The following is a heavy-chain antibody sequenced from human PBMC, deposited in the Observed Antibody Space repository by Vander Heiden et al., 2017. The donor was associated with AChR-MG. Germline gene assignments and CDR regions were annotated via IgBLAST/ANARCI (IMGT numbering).Heavy chain of an antibody. CDR2: ISPHNVNA. CDR1: GYSFISYG. Sequence: QVPLVQSGAEVKKPGASVKVSCKASGYSFISYGISWVRQAPGQGLEWMGWISPHNVNANYAQKVQGRVTMTTDTSTSTAYMELRSLTSDDTAVYYCARDGVAVVGYCDYWGQGTLVTVSS. V-gene: IGHV1-18*01. J-gene: IGHJ4*02. D-gene: IGHD6-19*01. CDR3: ARDGVAVVGYCDY.